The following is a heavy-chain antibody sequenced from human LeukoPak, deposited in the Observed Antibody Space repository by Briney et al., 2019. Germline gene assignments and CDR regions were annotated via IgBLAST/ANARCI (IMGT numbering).Heavy chain of an antibody. V-gene: IGHV3-23*01. D-gene: IGHD4-17*01. J-gene: IGHJ4*02. Sequence: GGSLRLSCAASGFTFSSSGMSWVRQAPGKGLDWVAAISNSGDSAYYADSVKGRFTISRDNSKNTLYLQMNSLRAEDTAVYYCATYGDLRRFDYWGQGTLVTVSS. CDR2: ISNSGDSA. CDR3: ATYGDLRRFDY. CDR1: GFTFSSSG.